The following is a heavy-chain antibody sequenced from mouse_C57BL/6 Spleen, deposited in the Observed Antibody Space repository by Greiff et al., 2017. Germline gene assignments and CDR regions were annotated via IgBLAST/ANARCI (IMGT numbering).Heavy chain of an antibody. Sequence: VQLQQPGAELVRPGSSVKLSCKASGYTFTSYWMDWVKQRPGQGLEWIGNIYPSDSETHYNQKFKDKATLTVDKSSSTAYMQLSSLTSEDSAVYYCAREDDYDDYAMDYWGQGTSVTVSS. CDR2: IYPSDSET. CDR3: AREDDYDDYAMDY. CDR1: GYTFTSYW. D-gene: IGHD2-4*01. J-gene: IGHJ4*01. V-gene: IGHV1-61*01.